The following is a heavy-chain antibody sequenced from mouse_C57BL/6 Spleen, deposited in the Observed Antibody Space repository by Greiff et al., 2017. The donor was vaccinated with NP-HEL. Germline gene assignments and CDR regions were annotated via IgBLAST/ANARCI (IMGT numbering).Heavy chain of an antibody. J-gene: IGHJ3*01. CDR2: IDPETGGT. V-gene: IGHV1-15*01. Sequence: VKLVESGAELVRPGASVTLSCKASGYTFTDYEMHWVKQTPVHGLEWIGAIDPETGGTAYNQKFKGKAILTADKSSSTAYMELRSLTSEDSAVYYCTRRRTGFAYWGQGTLVTVSA. CDR3: TRRRTGFAY. D-gene: IGHD4-1*01. CDR1: GYTFTDYE.